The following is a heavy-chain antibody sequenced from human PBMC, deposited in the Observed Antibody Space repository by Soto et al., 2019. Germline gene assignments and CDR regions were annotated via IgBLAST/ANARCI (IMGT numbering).Heavy chain of an antibody. J-gene: IGHJ6*02. V-gene: IGHV1-69*10. D-gene: IGHD2-2*02. CDR3: ARSIVVVPAAIYYYYYGMDV. Sequence: GASVKVSCKASGGTFSSYAISWVRQAPGQGLEWMGGIIPILGTANYAQKFQGRVTITADKSTSTAYMELSSLRSEDTAVYYCARSIVVVPAAIYYYYYGMDVWGQGTTVTVSS. CDR1: GGTFSSYA. CDR2: IIPILGTA.